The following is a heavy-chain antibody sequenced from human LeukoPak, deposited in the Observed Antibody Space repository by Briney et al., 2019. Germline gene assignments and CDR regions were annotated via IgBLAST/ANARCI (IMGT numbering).Heavy chain of an antibody. Sequence: PGGSLRLSCAASGFTFSTNAMHWVRQAPGKGPEWVAVMWDDVSNKYFADSVKGRFTISRDNSKNTLYLQMNSLRAEDTAVYYCATLPITMIVVVIEDYWGQGTLVTVSS. CDR1: GFTFSTNA. J-gene: IGHJ4*02. CDR3: ATLPITMIVVVIEDY. CDR2: MWDDVSNK. V-gene: IGHV3-33*01. D-gene: IGHD3-22*01.